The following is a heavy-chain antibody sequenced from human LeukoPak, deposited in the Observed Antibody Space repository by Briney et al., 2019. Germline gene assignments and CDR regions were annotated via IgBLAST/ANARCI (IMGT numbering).Heavy chain of an antibody. CDR2: IFHSGDV. D-gene: IGHD1-1*01. V-gene: IGHV4-38-2*02. CDR3: ARDRLQLQS. Sequence: PSETLSLTCIVSGYSIISDYFWGWVRQPPGKGPEWIGSIFHSGDVYYNPSLKSRVTISVDTSKNQFSLKLSSVTAADTAVYYCARDRLQLQSWGQGTLVTVSS. CDR1: GYSIISDYF. J-gene: IGHJ5*02.